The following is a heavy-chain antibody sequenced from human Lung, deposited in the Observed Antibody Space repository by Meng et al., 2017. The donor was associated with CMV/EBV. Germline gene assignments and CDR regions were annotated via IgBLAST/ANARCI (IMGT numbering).Heavy chain of an antibody. CDR3: ARDRTGDCSSTSCYNYYYYYGMDV. J-gene: IGHJ6*01. D-gene: IGHD2-2*02. V-gene: IGHV1-69*05. CDR1: GGTFSSYA. CDR2: IIPIFGIA. Sequence: SVXVSCKASGGTFSSYAISWVRQAPGQGLEWMGGIIPIFGIANYAQKFQGRVTITTDESTSTAYMEVSSLRSEDTAVYYCARDRTGDCSSTSCYNYYYYYGMDVWGQGNTVTSAS.